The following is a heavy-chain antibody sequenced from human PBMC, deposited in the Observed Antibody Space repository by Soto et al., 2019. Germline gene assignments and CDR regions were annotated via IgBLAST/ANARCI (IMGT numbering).Heavy chain of an antibody. CDR1: GGTFSSYA. CDR2: IIPIFGTA. D-gene: IGHD5-18*01. CDR3: ARLTRRYSYDLGYFDY. J-gene: IGHJ4*02. V-gene: IGHV1-69*13. Sequence: SGKVSCKASGGTFSSYAISWVRQAPGQGLEWMGGIIPIFGTANYAQKFQGRVTITADESTSTAYMELSSLRSEDTAVYYCARLTRRYSYDLGYFDYWGQGTLVTVSS.